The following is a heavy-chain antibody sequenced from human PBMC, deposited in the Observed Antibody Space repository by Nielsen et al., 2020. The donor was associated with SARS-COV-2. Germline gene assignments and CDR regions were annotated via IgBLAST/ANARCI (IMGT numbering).Heavy chain of an antibody. V-gene: IGHV4-39*07. J-gene: IGHJ3*02. CDR2: IYYSGST. D-gene: IGHD3-22*01. Sequence: SETLSLTCTVSGGSISSSSYYWGWIRQPPGKGLEWIGSIYYSGSTYYNPSLKSRIGISVDTSKNQFSLKLNSVTAADTAVYYCVTDSSGYYGDSFDIWGQGTMVTVSS. CDR1: GGSISSSSYY. CDR3: VTDSSGYYGDSFDI.